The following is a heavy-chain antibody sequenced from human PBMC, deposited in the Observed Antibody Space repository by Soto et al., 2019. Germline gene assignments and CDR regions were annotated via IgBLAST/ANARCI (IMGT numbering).Heavy chain of an antibody. J-gene: IGHJ3*02. Sequence: SGPTLVNPTQTLTLTFTFSGFSLTSSGVGVGWIRQPPGKALEWLALIYWDDDKRYSPSLKSRLTITKDTSKNQVVLTMTNMDPVDTATYYCAHNLYSSSWYAFGSVDAFDIWGQGTMVTVSS. D-gene: IGHD6-13*01. CDR1: GFSLTSSGVG. V-gene: IGHV2-5*02. CDR3: AHNLYSSSWYAFGSVDAFDI. CDR2: IYWDDDK.